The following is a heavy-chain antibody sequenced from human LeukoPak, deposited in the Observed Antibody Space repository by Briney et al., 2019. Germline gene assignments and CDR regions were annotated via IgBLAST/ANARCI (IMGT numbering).Heavy chain of an antibody. V-gene: IGHV4-59*08. Sequence: SETLSLTCTVSGDSFSSYYWSWIRQPPGKGLEWIGYGYYSGSANYNPSLKSRVTISVDTSKNQFSLKLSSVAAADTAVYYCARRSSGYSNFDFWGQGTLVTVSS. CDR3: ARRSSGYSNFDF. CDR1: GDSFSSYY. J-gene: IGHJ4*02. D-gene: IGHD5-12*01. CDR2: GYYSGSA.